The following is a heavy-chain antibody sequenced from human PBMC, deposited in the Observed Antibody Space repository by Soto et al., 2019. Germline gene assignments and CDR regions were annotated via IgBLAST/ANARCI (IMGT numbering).Heavy chain of an antibody. CDR3: ARGLDKVAGGAFDI. J-gene: IGHJ3*02. V-gene: IGHV3-33*01. D-gene: IGHD3-10*01. CDR2: ISHDANNK. Sequence: QVQLVESGGGVVQPGRSLSLSCAASGFTFSRAAMHWIRQAPGKGLEWVAVISHDANNKDYADSVRGRFTIARDNSETALYLQMNSLRAEETGVYYCARGLDKVAGGAFDIWGQGTMVTVSS. CDR1: GFTFSRAA.